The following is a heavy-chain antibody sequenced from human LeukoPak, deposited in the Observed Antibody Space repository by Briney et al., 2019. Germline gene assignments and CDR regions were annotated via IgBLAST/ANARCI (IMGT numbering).Heavy chain of an antibody. CDR1: GYTFTSYG. J-gene: IGHJ5*02. D-gene: IGHD3-10*01. V-gene: IGHV1-18*01. Sequence: GASVKVSCKASGYTFTSYGISWVRQAPGQGLEWMGWISAYNGNTNYAQKLQGRVTMTTDTSTSTAYMELRSLRSDDTAVYYCAECGSGSYRCGWFDPWGQGTLVTVSS. CDR3: AECGSGSYRCGWFDP. CDR2: ISAYNGNT.